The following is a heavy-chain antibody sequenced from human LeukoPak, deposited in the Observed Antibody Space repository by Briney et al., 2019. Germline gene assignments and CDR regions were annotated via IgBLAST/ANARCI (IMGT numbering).Heavy chain of an antibody. CDR1: GFTFGDYA. V-gene: IGHV3-49*03. CDR2: IRSKAYGGTT. D-gene: IGHD3-22*01. CDR3: TSTYYYDSSGYYQRDDAFDI. Sequence: GGSLRLSCTASGFTFGDYAMSWFRQAPGKGLEWVGFIRSKAYGGTTEYAASVKGRFTISRDDSKSIAYLQMNSLKTEDTAVYYCTSTYYYDSSGYYQRDDAFDIWGQGTMVTVSS. J-gene: IGHJ3*02.